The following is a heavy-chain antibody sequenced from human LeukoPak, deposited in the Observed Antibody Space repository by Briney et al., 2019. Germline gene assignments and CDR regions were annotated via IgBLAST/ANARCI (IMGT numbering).Heavy chain of an antibody. D-gene: IGHD6-25*01. CDR2: IKQDGSDK. J-gene: IGHJ5*02. CDR1: GFTFSSNW. V-gene: IGHV3-7*01. CDR3: ARDLERKRGFDP. Sequence: PGGSLRLSCAASGFTFSSNWMSWVRQAPGMGLEWVANIKQDGSDKNYVDSVKGRFTISRDNAKNSLYLQMNSLRAGDTAVYYCARDLERKRGFDPWGQGTLVTVSS.